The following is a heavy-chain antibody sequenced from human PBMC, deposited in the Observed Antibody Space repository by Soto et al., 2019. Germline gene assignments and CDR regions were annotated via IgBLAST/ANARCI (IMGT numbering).Heavy chain of an antibody. CDR3: AKDLCGGDCYSGINYYYYYGMDV. V-gene: IGHV3-30*18. CDR2: ISYDGSNK. CDR1: GFTFSSYG. Sequence: QVQLVESGGGVVQPGRSLRLSCAASGFTFSSYGMHWVRQAPGKGLEWVAVISYDGSNKYYADSVKGRFTISRDNSKNTLYLQMNSLRAEDTAVYYCAKDLCGGDCYSGINYYYYYGMDVWGQGTTVTVSS. J-gene: IGHJ6*02. D-gene: IGHD2-21*02.